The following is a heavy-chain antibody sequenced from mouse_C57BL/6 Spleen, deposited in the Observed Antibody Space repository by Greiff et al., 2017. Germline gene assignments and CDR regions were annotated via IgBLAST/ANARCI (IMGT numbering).Heavy chain of an antibody. CDR2: IYPGDGDT. CDR1: GYAFSSSW. D-gene: IGHD2-12*01. V-gene: IGHV1-82*01. CDR3: AYSSFDY. Sequence: VQLQQSGPELVKPGASVTISCKASGYAFSSSWMNWVKQRPGKGLEWIGRIYPGDGDTNYNGKFKGKATLTADKSSSTAYMQLSSLTSEDSAVYFCAYSSFDYWGQGTTLTVSS. J-gene: IGHJ2*01.